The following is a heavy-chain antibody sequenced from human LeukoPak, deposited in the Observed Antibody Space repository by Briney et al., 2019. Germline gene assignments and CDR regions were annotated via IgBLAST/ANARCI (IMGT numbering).Heavy chain of an antibody. CDR3: ARVPSGYYVDY. CDR1: GYSISSGYY. CDR2: IYHSGST. V-gene: IGHV4-38-2*01. Sequence: PSETLSLTCAVSGYSISSGYYWGWIRQPPGKGLEWIGSIYHSGSTYYNPSLKSRVTISVDTSKYQFSLKLSSVTAADTAVYYCARVPSGYYVDYWGQGTLVTVSS. J-gene: IGHJ4*02. D-gene: IGHD3-3*01.